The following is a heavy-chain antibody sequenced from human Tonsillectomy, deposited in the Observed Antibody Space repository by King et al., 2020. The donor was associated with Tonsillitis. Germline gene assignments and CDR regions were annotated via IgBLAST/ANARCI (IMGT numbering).Heavy chain of an antibody. CDR2: IYHSGST. V-gene: IGHV4-31*03. CDR1: GGSISSGGYY. D-gene: IGHD1-1*01. CDR3: ARASSWNEAPDY. Sequence: VQLQESGPGLVKPSQTLSVTCTVSGGSISSGGYYWSWIRQHPGKGLEWIGYIYHSGSTYYNPSLKSRFNISVDTSKNQFSLKLSSVTTADTAVYYCARASSWNEAPDYWGQGTLVTVSS. J-gene: IGHJ4*02.